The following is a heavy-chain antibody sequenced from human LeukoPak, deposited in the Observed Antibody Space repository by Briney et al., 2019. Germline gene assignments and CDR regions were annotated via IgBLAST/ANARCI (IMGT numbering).Heavy chain of an antibody. Sequence: GGSLRLSCAASGFTFSSYAMSWVRQAPGKGLEWVSVISGSGGATYYADSVKGRFTISRDNSKNTLYLQMNSLRAEDTAVYYCAKEFRVAGTGDYWGQGTLVTVSS. V-gene: IGHV3-23*01. J-gene: IGHJ4*02. CDR1: GFTFSSYA. CDR2: ISGSGGAT. CDR3: AKEFRVAGTGDY. D-gene: IGHD6-19*01.